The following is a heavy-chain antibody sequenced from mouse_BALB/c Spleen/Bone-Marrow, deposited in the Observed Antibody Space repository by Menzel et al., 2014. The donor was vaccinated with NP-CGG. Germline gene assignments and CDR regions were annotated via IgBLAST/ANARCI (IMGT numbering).Heavy chain of an antibody. CDR1: GFTFSSFG. D-gene: IGHD4-1*01. Sequence: EVQLVESGGGLVQPGGSRKLSCAASGFTFSSFGMHWVRQAPEKGLEWVAYISSGSSTIFYADTMKGRFTVSRDNPKNTLFLQMTSLRSEDTAMYYCTRGGNWDDFDYWGQGTTLTVSS. CDR2: ISSGSSTI. J-gene: IGHJ2*01. V-gene: IGHV5-17*02. CDR3: TRGGNWDDFDY.